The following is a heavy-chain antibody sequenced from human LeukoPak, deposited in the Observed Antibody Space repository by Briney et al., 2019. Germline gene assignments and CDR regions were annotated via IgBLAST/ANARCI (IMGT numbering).Heavy chain of an antibody. CDR2: INPNSGGT. J-gene: IGHJ6*02. V-gene: IGHV1-2*02. D-gene: IGHD6-19*01. CDR3: ARVCRSSGWHYYYYYYGMDV. Sequence: VASVKVSCKASGYTFTGYYMHWVRQAPGQGLEWMGWINPNSGGTNYAQKFQGRVTMTRDTSISTAYMELSRLRSDDTAVYYCARVCRSSGWHYYYYYYGMDVWGQGTTVTVSS. CDR1: GYTFTGYY.